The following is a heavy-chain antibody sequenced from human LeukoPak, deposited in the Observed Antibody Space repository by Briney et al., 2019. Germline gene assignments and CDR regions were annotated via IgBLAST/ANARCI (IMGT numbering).Heavy chain of an antibody. J-gene: IGHJ6*03. V-gene: IGHV3-48*01. D-gene: IGHD2-2*01. CDR3: ARLEQYHRGHFYYYMDV. CDR2: ISSSSSSI. CDR1: GFTFSNYG. Sequence: QPGGSLRLSCAASGFTFSNYGMDWVRQAPGKGLEWVSYISSSSSSIYYADSVKGRFTISRDNAKNSLYLQMNSLRAEDTAVYYCARLEQYHRGHFYYYMDVWGKGTTVTVSS.